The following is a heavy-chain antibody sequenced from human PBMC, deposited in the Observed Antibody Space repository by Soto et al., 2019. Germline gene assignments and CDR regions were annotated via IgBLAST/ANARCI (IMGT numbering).Heavy chain of an antibody. D-gene: IGHD2-21*02. CDR3: ARSIVVVTALDY. CDR2: INAGNGNT. J-gene: IGHJ4*02. V-gene: IGHV1-3*05. Sequence: QVQLEQSGAEEKKPGASVKVSCKASGYTFTSYAMHWVRQAPGQRLEWMGWINAGNGNTKYSQKFQGRVTITRDTSASTAYMELSSLRSEDTAVYYCARSIVVVTALDYWGQGTQVTVSS. CDR1: GYTFTSYA.